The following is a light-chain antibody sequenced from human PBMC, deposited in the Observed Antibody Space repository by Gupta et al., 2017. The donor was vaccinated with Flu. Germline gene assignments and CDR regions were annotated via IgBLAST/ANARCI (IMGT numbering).Light chain of an antibody. CDR3: LQSRQIPWA. CDR1: ESLLHSDDKTY. V-gene: IGKV2D-29*01. J-gene: IGKJ1*01. Sequence: DIIMTQTPLSLSVTPGQPASISCKSSESLLHSDDKTYLYWYLQRPGQPPQPLIYEVSNRFSGVPDRFSGSGSRTDFTLKISRVEADDVGVYYCLQSRQIPWAFGQGTTVEIK. CDR2: EVS.